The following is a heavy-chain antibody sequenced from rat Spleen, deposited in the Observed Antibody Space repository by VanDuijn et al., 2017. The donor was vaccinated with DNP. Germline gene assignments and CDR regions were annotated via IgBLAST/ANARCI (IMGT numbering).Heavy chain of an antibody. CDR3: ARGPNYGSYADYFDY. CDR2: INKDSTSI. D-gene: IGHD1-3*01. Sequence: EVKLVESGGGLVQPGRSLKLSCAASGFNFNDYWMGWVRQAPGKGLKWIGEINKDSTSIHYSPSLKDRFTITRDNAQNTLYLQMSKLGSEDTAIYYCARGPNYGSYADYFDYWGQGVMVTVSS. J-gene: IGHJ2*01. V-gene: IGHV4-2*01. CDR1: GFNFNDYW.